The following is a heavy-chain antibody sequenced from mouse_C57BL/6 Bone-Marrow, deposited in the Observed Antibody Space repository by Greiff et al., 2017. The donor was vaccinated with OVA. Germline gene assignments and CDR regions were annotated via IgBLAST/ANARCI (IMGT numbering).Heavy chain of an antibody. CDR3: ARDEDSKGFAY. D-gene: IGHD2-5*01. CDR1: GYTFTSYW. CDR2: IDPSDSYT. Sequence: QVQLQQPGAELVMPGASVKLSCKASGYTFTSYWMHWVKQRPGQGLEWIGEIDPSDSYTNYNQKFKGKSTVTVDKSSSTAYMQLSSLTSEDSAVYYCARDEDSKGFAYWGQGTLVTVSA. J-gene: IGHJ3*01. V-gene: IGHV1-69*01.